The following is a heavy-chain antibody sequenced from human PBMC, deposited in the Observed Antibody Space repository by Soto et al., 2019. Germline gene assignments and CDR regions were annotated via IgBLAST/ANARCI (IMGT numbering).Heavy chain of an antibody. CDR3: ARDRGGYCTNGVCFHFDY. V-gene: IGHV3-7*05. Sequence: GGSLRLSCAASGFTFSSYWMSWVRQAPGKGLEWMANIKQDGSEKYYVDSVKGRFTISRDNAKNSLYLQMNSLRAEDTAVYYCARDRGGYCTNGVCFHFDYWGQGTLVTVSS. CDR1: GFTFSSYW. CDR2: IKQDGSEK. J-gene: IGHJ4*02. D-gene: IGHD2-8*01.